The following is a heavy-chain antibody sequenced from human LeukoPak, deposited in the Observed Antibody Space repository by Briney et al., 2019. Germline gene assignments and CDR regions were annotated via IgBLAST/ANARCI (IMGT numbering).Heavy chain of an antibody. CDR2: ISSSGSTI. CDR1: GFTFSDYY. V-gene: IGHV3-11*01. CDR3: AASGYCSSTSCYTMVTFDY. J-gene: IGHJ4*02. D-gene: IGHD2-2*02. Sequence: GGSLRLSCAASGFTFSDYYMSWIRQAPGKGLEWVSYISSSGSTIYYADSVKGRFTIPRDNAKNSLYLQMNSLRAEDTAVYYCAASGYCSSTSCYTMVTFDYWGQGTLVTVSS.